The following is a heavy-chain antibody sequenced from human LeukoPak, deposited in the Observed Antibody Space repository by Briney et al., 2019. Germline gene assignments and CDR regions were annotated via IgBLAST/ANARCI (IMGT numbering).Heavy chain of an antibody. J-gene: IGHJ4*02. CDR2: IYGGGNI. D-gene: IGHD5-24*01. Sequence: GGSLRLSCAASGVTVSSNYMNWVRQAPGKGLEWVSVIYGGGNIYYADSVKGRFTISRDNSKNTLYLQMNSLSAEDTAVYYCARGAGYNYPYYFDYWGQGTLVTVSS. V-gene: IGHV3-53*01. CDR1: GVTVSSNY. CDR3: ARGAGYNYPYYFDY.